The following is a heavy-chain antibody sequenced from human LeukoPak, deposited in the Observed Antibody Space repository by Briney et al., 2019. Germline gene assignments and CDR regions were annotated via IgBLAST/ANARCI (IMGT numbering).Heavy chain of an antibody. CDR1: GDSVSRNSAA. CDR3: ARVGTTVVTRDAFDI. J-gene: IGHJ3*02. V-gene: IGHV6-1*01. Sequence: SQTLSLTCAISGDSVSRNSAAWNWIRQSPSRGLEWLGRTYYRSKWYNDYAVSGKSRITINPDTSKNQFSLQLNSVTPEDTAIYYCARVGTTVVTRDAFDIWGQGTMVTVSS. D-gene: IGHD4-23*01. CDR2: TYYRSKWYN.